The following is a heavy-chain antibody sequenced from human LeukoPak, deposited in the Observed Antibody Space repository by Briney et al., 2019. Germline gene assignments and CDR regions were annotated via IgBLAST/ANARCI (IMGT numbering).Heavy chain of an antibody. D-gene: IGHD3-3*01. CDR2: MCYSGST. Sequence: PSETLSLTCTVSGGSISSSSYYWGWIRQPPGKGLEWIGSMCYSGSTYYNPSLKSRVTISVDTSKNHFSLKLSSVTAADTAVYYCARDFRGGYDFWSGYYTPYYFDYWGQGTLVTVSP. CDR1: GGSISSSSYY. J-gene: IGHJ4*02. CDR3: ARDFRGGYDFWSGYYTPYYFDY. V-gene: IGHV4-39*07.